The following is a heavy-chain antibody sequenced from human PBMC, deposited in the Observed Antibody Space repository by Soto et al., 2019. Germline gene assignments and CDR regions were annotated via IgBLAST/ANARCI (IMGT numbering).Heavy chain of an antibody. J-gene: IGHJ4*02. D-gene: IGHD3-10*01. CDR3: ARGTVLLWFGEPFDY. CDR1: GYTFTSYG. Sequence: ASVKVSCKASGYTFTSYGISWVRQAPGQGLEWMGWISAYNGNTNYAQKLQGRVTMTTDTSTSTAYMELRSLRSDDTAVYYCARGTVLLWFGEPFDYWGQGTLVTAPQ. CDR2: ISAYNGNT. V-gene: IGHV1-18*04.